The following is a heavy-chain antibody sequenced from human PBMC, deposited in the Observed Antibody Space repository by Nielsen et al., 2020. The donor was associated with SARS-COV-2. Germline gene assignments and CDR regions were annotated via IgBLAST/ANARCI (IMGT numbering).Heavy chain of an antibody. CDR3: AGGADFWSGTQKYYMDV. J-gene: IGHJ6*03. CDR2: INPSGSGT. V-gene: IGHV3-74*01. Sequence: GGSLRLSCSASGFTFSSTWMGWVRQAPGQGLVWVSRINPSGSGTAYADSVKGRFAVSRDNAGNTVVLQIHSLRVEDTAVYYCAGGADFWSGTQKYYMDVWGKGTTVTVSS. CDR1: GFTFSSTW. D-gene: IGHD3-3*01.